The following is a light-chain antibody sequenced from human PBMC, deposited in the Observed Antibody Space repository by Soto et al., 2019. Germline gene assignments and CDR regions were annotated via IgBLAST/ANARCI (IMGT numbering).Light chain of an antibody. CDR3: QQYGSSPT. CDR1: QSVSSY. Sequence: EIVLTQSPATLSLSLGERATLSCRASQSVSSYLAWYQQKPGQAPRLLIYDASNRATGIPARFSGSGSGTDFTLTISSLEPEDFAVYYCQQYGSSPTFGQGTKVEIK. J-gene: IGKJ1*01. CDR2: DAS. V-gene: IGKV3-11*01.